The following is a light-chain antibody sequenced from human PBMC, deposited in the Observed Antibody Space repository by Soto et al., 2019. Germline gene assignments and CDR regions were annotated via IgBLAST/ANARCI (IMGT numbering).Light chain of an antibody. V-gene: IGLV2-14*01. CDR1: SSDVGGYNY. CDR3: NSYTSSSTLNYV. J-gene: IGLJ1*01. CDR2: DVS. Sequence: QSALTQPASVSGSPGQSITISCTGTSSDVGGYNYVSWYQQHPGKAPKLMIYDVSNRPSGVSNRFSGSKSGNTASLTISGLQAEDEADYYCNSYTSSSTLNYVFGTGTRSPS.